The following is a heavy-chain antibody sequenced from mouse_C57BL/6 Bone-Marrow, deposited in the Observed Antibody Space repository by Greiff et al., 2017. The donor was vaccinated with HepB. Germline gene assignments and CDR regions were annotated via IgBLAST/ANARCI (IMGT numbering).Heavy chain of an antibody. Sequence: VQLKESGPELVKPGASVKIPCKASGYTFTDYNMDWVKQSHGKSLEWIGDINPNNGGTIYNQKFKGKATLTVDKSSSTAYMELRSLTSEDTAVYYCARKLPGAMDYWGQGTSVTVSS. CDR1: GYTFTDYN. J-gene: IGHJ4*01. CDR3: ARKLPGAMDY. CDR2: INPNNGGT. D-gene: IGHD1-3*01. V-gene: IGHV1-18*01.